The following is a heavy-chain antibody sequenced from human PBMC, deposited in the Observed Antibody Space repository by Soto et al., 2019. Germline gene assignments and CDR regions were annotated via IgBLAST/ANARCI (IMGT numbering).Heavy chain of an antibody. J-gene: IGHJ6*03. D-gene: IGHD3-10*01. CDR3: ARGLLVCFGELSRRGGYYYYMDV. V-gene: IGHV4-34*01. CDR2: INDSEST. Sequence: QVQLQQWGAGLLKPSETLSLTCAVYGGSFSGYYWSWIRQTPGKGLEWIGEINDSESTNHNPSLKSRVTILVDTPKNQFSLKLSSVTAADTAVYYCARGLLVCFGELSRRGGYYYYMDVWGKGTTVTVSS. CDR1: GGSFSGYY.